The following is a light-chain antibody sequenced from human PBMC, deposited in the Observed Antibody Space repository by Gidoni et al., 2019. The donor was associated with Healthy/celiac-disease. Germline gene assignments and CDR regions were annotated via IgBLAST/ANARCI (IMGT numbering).Light chain of an antibody. CDR1: QSVSSN. V-gene: IGKV3-15*01. Sequence: EIVMTQSPATLSVSPGERATLSCRASQSVSSNLAWYQQKPGQAPRLLIYGASTRATGIPARFSGSGSGTEFTLTISSLQSEDCAVYDCQQYNNWLTFGGGTKVEIK. CDR2: GAS. J-gene: IGKJ4*01. CDR3: QQYNNWLT.